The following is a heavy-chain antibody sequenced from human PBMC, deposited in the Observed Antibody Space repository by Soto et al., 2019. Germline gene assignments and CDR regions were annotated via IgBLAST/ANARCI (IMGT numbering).Heavy chain of an antibody. CDR1: GGSISSGDYY. CDR3: ARVSSYYYGMDV. V-gene: IGHV4-30-4*01. CDR2: IYYSGST. J-gene: IGHJ6*02. Sequence: QVQLQESGPGLVKPSQTLSLTRTVSGGSISSGDYYWSWIRQPPGKGLEWIGYIYYSGSTYYNPSLKSRVTISVDTSKNQFSLNLSSVTAADTAVYYCARVSSYYYGMDVWGQGTTVTVSS. D-gene: IGHD3-16*02.